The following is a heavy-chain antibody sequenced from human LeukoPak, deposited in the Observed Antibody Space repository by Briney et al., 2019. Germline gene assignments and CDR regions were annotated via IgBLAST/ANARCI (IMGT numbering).Heavy chain of an antibody. V-gene: IGHV1-24*01. CDR1: GYTLTELS. CDR3: ARDQHGKLRYFDWLKTGYFQH. J-gene: IGHJ1*01. CDR2: FDPEDGET. D-gene: IGHD3-9*01. Sequence: AASVKVSCKVSGYTLTELSMHWVRQAPGKGLEWMGGFDPEDGETIYAQKFQGRVTMTEDTSTDTAYMELSSLRSEDTAVYYCARDQHGKLRYFDWLKTGYFQHWGQGTLVTVSS.